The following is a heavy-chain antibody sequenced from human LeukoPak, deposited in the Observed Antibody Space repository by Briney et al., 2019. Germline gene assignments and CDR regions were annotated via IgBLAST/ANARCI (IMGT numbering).Heavy chain of an antibody. J-gene: IGHJ4*02. Sequence: GGSLRLSCAASGFTFSSYSMNWVRQAPGKGLEWVSSISSSSSYIYYADSVKGRFTISRDKAKNSLYLQMNSLRAEDTAVYYCARGERGLHCSSTSCYPVLGGQGTLVTVSS. CDR3: ARGERGLHCSSTSCYPVL. CDR1: GFTFSSYS. V-gene: IGHV3-21*01. D-gene: IGHD2-2*01. CDR2: ISSSSSYI.